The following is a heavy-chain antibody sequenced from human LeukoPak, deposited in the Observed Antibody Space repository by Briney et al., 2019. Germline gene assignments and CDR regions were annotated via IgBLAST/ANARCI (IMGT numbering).Heavy chain of an antibody. V-gene: IGHV4-31*03. J-gene: IGHJ5*02. CDR3: ARAIRYCSGGSCSWFDP. D-gene: IGHD2-15*01. CDR2: IYYSGST. CDR1: GGSICRGGYY. Sequence: SQTLSLTCTLSGGSICRGGYYWSWIRQHPGKGLEWIGYIYYSGSTYYNPSLKSRVTISVDTSKNQFSLKLSSVTAADTAVYYCARAIRYCSGGSCSWFDPRGQRTLVTVSS.